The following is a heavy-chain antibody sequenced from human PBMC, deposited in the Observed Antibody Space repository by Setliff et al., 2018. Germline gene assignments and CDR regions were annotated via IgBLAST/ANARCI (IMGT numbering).Heavy chain of an antibody. V-gene: IGHV4-4*07. CDR1: GDPIDSYY. D-gene: IGHD3-22*01. Sequence: NPSETLSLTCSVSGDPIDSYYWSWVRQSAGRGLEWIGRIYGGGATNYNPSLKARLTISVDNSKNQFSLKLTSVTAADTAVYYCRVWVDMIEVDSWAQGTLVTVSS. J-gene: IGHJ4*02. CDR3: RVWVDMIEVDS. CDR2: IYGGGAT.